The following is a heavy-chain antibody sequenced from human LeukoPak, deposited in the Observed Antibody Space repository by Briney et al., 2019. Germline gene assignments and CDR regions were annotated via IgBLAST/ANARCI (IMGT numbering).Heavy chain of an antibody. CDR3: TTGYCTNGVCHQGRDY. V-gene: IGHV3-15*01. CDR1: GFTFSNAW. CDR2: IKSKTDGGTT. Sequence: GGSLRLSCAASGFTFSNAWMSWVRQAPGKGLEWVGRIKSKTDGGTTDYAAPVKGRFTISRDDSKNTLCLQMNSLKTEDTAVYYCTTGYCTNGVCHQGRDYWGQGTLVTVSS. D-gene: IGHD2-8*01. J-gene: IGHJ4*02.